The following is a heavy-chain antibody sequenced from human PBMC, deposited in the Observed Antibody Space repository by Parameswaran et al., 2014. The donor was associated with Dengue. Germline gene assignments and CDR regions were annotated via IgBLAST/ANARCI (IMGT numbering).Heavy chain of an antibody. J-gene: IGHJ4*01. CDR2: IYPRDGDT. Sequence: WVRQAPGQGLEWMGIIYPRDGDTSYTQKLQGRVTLTRDTSTGTVYMELSSLTSEDTAVYYCARELPNSCHFDYWGQGTLVTVSS. V-gene: IGHV1-46*01. CDR3: ARELPNSCHFDY. D-gene: IGHD2-15*01.